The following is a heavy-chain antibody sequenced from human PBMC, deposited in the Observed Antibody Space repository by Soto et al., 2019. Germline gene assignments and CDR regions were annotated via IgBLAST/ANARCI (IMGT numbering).Heavy chain of an antibody. Sequence: PSETLSLTCAVYGGSFSGYYWSWIRQPPGKGLEWIGEVYRTGSTTYNPSLESRLTISVDKSKNQFSLKLTSVTAADTAVYYCARARATIAAAAIFDCWGQGTLVTVSS. J-gene: IGHJ4*02. CDR2: VYRTGST. D-gene: IGHD6-13*01. CDR1: GGSFSGYY. V-gene: IGHV4-34*01. CDR3: ARARATIAAAAIFDC.